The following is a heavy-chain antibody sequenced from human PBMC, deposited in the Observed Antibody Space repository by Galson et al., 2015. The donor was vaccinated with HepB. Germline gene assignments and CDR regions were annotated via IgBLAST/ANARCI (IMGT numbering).Heavy chain of an antibody. CDR2: ISSSSTTI. V-gene: IGHV3-48*01. CDR1: GFTFSGYS. CDR3: ARDSPRGSSNSLYNWFDP. J-gene: IGHJ5*02. D-gene: IGHD6-13*01. Sequence: SLRLSCAASGFTFSGYSMNWVRQAPGKGLEWVSYISSSSTTIYYAASVKGRFTISRDNAKNSLYLQLNSLRADDTAVYYCARDSPRGSSNSLYNWFDPWGQGTLVTVSS.